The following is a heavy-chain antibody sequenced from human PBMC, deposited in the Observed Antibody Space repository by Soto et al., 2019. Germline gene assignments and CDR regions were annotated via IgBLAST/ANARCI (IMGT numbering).Heavy chain of an antibody. CDR3: AGASSIAARRDYYYGMDV. Sequence: QVQLVQSGAEVKKPGASVKVSCKASGYTFTSYGISWVRQAPGQGLEWMGWISAYNGNTNYAQKLQGRVTMTTHTSTSTAYMELRSLRSDYTAVYYCAGASSIAARRDYYYGMDVWGQGTTVTVAS. CDR1: GYTFTSYG. CDR2: ISAYNGNT. D-gene: IGHD6-6*01. J-gene: IGHJ6*02. V-gene: IGHV1-18*01.